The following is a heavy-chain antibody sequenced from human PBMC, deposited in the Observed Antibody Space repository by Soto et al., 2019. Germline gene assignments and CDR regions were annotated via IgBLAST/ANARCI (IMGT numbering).Heavy chain of an antibody. CDR3: ARAGTTSLDY. Sequence: EVQLVESGGGLVKPGGSLRLSCAASGFTFSSYSMNWVRQAPGKGLEWVSSISSSSSYIYYADSVKGRFTISRDNAKNSLYLQMNSPRAEDTAVYYCARAGTTSLDYWGQGTLVTVSS. V-gene: IGHV3-21*01. D-gene: IGHD1-1*01. CDR2: ISSSSSYI. CDR1: GFTFSSYS. J-gene: IGHJ4*02.